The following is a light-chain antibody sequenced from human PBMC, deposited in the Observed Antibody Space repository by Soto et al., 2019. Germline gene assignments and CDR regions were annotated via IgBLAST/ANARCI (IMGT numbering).Light chain of an antibody. V-gene: IGLV1-40*01. CDR3: QSYDTSLRGSV. J-gene: IGLJ1*01. CDR2: GNT. CDR1: SSNIGAGYE. Sequence: QSALTQPPSVSGAPGQRVTISCTGSSSNIGAGYEVHWYQQLPGTAPKLLIFGNTNRPSGVPDRFSGSKSGTSASLAITGLQAEDEADYYCQSYDTSLRGSVFGIGTKVTVL.